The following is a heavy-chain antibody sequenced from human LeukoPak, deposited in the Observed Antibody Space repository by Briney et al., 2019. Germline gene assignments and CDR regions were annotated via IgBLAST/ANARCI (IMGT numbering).Heavy chain of an antibody. V-gene: IGHV1-3*01. J-gene: IGHJ5*02. CDR2: INAGNDNT. Sequence: ASVKVSCKASGYTFTSYAMHWMRQAPGQRLEWIGWINAGNDNTKYSQKFQGRVTITRDTSASTAYMELSSLRSEDTAVYYCARDLGYCTGGTCYPNWFDPWGQGTLVTVSS. CDR3: ARDLGYCTGGTCYPNWFDP. CDR1: GYTFTSYA. D-gene: IGHD2-15*01.